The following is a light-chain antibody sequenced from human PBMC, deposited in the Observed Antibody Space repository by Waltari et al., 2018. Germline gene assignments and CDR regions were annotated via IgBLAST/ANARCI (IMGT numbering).Light chain of an antibody. CDR2: AAS. V-gene: IGKV1-6*01. CDR1: QGIRND. CDR3: LQDYIYPWT. Sequence: AIQMTQSPSSLSASVGVRVTITCRASQGIRNDLGWYQQKPGKAPKLLISAASTLQSGVPSRFSGSGSGTEFTLTISSLQPEDFATYYCLQDYIYPWTFGQGTKVEIQ. J-gene: IGKJ1*01.